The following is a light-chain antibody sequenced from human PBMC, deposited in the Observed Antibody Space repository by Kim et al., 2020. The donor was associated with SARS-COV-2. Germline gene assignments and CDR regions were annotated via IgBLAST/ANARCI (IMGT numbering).Light chain of an antibody. Sequence: ASVGDGVTISCRASQDIANSLAWYQQKPGSVPKLLIYSASTLQSGVPPRFRASGSGTDFTLTITSLQTEDGATYYCQKYDTPPWTFGQGTKVELK. CDR3: QKYDTPPWT. J-gene: IGKJ1*01. CDR1: QDIANS. CDR2: SAS. V-gene: IGKV1-27*01.